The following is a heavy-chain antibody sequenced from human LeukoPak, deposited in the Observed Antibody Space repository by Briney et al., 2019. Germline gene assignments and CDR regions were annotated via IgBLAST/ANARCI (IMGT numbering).Heavy chain of an antibody. V-gene: IGHV3-30*03. CDR1: GFNFASYA. CDR2: ISYDGRDK. D-gene: IGHD2-21*01. J-gene: IGHJ4*02. Sequence: SGKSLRLSCAASGFNFASYAMYWVRQAPGRGLEWVASISYDGRDKYYVDSVKGRFFISKDSSMSTLYLDMNSLRPEDTALYYRVRDLYSRSPYFDVWGQGTLVTVSS. CDR3: VRDLYSRSPYFDV.